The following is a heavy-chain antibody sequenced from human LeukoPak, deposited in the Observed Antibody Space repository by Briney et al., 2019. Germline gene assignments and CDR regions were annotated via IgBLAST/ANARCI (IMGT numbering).Heavy chain of an antibody. CDR1: GGSISSTNW. CDR3: AREGGFYRPLDY. D-gene: IGHD6-25*01. J-gene: IGHJ4*02. CDR2: VHLDGRT. V-gene: IGHV4-4*02. Sequence: SETLSLTCGVSGGSISSTNWWTWIRRPPGKGLEWIGEVHLDGRTNFNPSLKSRLTMSVDLSENHVSLKLTSVTAADTAVYYCAREGGFYRPLDYSGQGTLVTVSS.